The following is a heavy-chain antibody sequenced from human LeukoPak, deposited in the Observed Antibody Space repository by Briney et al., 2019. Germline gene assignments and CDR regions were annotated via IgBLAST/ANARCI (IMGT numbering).Heavy chain of an antibody. Sequence: PGGSLRLSCAASGFTFSSYGMHWVRQVPGKGLEWVAFIRNDGSSKYYAESVKGRFTISRDDSKNTLYLQMNSLRAEDTAVYYCAVRDCSSTRCFDHNYYYMDVWGKGTTVTVSS. V-gene: IGHV3-30*02. J-gene: IGHJ6*03. D-gene: IGHD2-2*01. CDR1: GFTFSSYG. CDR3: AVRDCSSTRCFDHNYYYMDV. CDR2: IRNDGSSK.